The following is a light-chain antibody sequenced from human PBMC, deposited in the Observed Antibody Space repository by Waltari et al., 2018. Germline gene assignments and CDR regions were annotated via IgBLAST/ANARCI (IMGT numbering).Light chain of an antibody. CDR2: GAS. J-gene: IGKJ4*01. CDR1: QIVSSIS. Sequence: EIVFTQSPGTLSFSPGERATLSCRASQIVSSISLSWYQQKPGQAPRLLIYGASTRATGIPDSFSGSGSGTDFTLTISRLEPEDVAVYYCLQDAGIVRTFGGGTKAEI. V-gene: IGKV3-20*01. CDR3: LQDAGIVRT.